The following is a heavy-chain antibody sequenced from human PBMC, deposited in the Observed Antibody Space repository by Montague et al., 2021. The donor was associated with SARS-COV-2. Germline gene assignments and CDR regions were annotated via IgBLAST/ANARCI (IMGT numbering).Heavy chain of an antibody. CDR3: ASHPGYSSSW. Sequence: RRLSFAASGFPFSSYAMSWFRQAPGKGLEWVSGISDSGVYTYYADSVKGRFTISRDNSKNTLYLQMNSLRAEDTAVYYCASHPGYSSSWWGQGTLVIVSS. J-gene: IGHJ4*02. D-gene: IGHD6-13*01. CDR2: ISDSGVYT. V-gene: IGHV3-23*01. CDR1: GFPFSSYA.